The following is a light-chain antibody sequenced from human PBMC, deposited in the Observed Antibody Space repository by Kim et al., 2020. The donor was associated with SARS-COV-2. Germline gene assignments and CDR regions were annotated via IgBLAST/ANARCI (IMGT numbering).Light chain of an antibody. CDR3: QQSYNFPRT. CDR1: QCVSGW. CDR2: RTS. Sequence: DIQMTQSPPSLSASVGDRVTITCRASQCVSGWLNWYQQRPGKAPHLLIYRTSTLQTGVPPRFSGSASGTDFTLTINTLQPEDFATYYCQQSYNFPRTFGQGTKVDIK. V-gene: IGKV1-39*01. J-gene: IGKJ1*01.